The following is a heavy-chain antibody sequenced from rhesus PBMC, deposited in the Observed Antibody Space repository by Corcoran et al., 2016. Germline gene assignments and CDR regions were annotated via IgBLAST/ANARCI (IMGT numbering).Heavy chain of an antibody. CDR3: ARHAPGGGGRTVRFDV. D-gene: IGHD1-14*01. J-gene: IGHJ5-1*01. V-gene: IGHV4-65*01. CDR2: ISGDIYTP. Sequence: QVQLQESGPGLVKPSETLSLTCAVSGDSISGDKWWSWIRQPPGKGLEWIGYISGDIYTPYYTPCLKSRVPLSAATSTGQFTLNLGYLSAADTAVYYCARHAPGGGGRTVRFDVWGPGVLVAVSS. CDR1: GDSISGDKW.